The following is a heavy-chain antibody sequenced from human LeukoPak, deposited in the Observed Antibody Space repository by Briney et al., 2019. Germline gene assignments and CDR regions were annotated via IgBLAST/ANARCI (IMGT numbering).Heavy chain of an antibody. CDR3: ARDVFGMVWGVYDCFDP. CDR1: GYTFTNYY. V-gene: IGHV1-46*01. J-gene: IGHJ5*02. D-gene: IGHD3-10*01. CDR2: INPNNGGT. Sequence: ASVKVSFKASGYTFTNYYMYWVRQAPGQGLEWMGIINPNNGGTIYAQNFQGRVTMTRDTSTSTVYMELSSLRSEDTAVYYCARDVFGMVWGVYDCFDPWGQGTQVTVSS.